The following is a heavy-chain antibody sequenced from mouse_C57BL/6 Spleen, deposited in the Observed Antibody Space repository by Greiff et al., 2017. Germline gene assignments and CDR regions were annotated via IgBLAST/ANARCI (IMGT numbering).Heavy chain of an antibody. D-gene: IGHD2-12*01. V-gene: IGHV1-61*01. CDR1: GYTFTSYW. Sequence: QVQLKQPGAELVRPGSSVKLSCKASGYTFTSYWMDWVKQRPGQGLEWIGNIYPSDSETHYNQKFKDKATLTVDKSSSTAYMQLSSLTSEDSAVYYCAREREYSPYAMDYWGQGTSVTVSS. CDR2: IYPSDSET. J-gene: IGHJ4*01. CDR3: AREREYSPYAMDY.